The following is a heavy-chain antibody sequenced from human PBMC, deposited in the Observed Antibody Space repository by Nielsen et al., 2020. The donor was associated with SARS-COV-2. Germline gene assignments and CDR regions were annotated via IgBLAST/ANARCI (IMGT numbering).Heavy chain of an antibody. Sequence: GGSLRLSCAASGFTFSNNRMHWVRQAPGKGLVWVSRINSDGSNTNYADSVKGRFTISRDNARNTLYLQMNSLRTEDTALYYCAKASSGSYWDYFDYWGQGTLVTVSS. J-gene: IGHJ4*02. CDR2: INSDGSNT. D-gene: IGHD1-26*01. CDR3: AKASSGSYWDYFDY. CDR1: GFTFSNNR. V-gene: IGHV3-74*01.